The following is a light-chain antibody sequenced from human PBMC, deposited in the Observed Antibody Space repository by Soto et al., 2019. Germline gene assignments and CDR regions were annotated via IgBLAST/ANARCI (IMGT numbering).Light chain of an antibody. CDR1: SSDVGGYNS. Sequence: QSALTQPASVSGSPGQSITISCTGTSSDVGGYNSVSWYQQHPGKAPKLMIYEVSHRPSGISDRFSGSKSGNTASLTISGIQAEDEADYYCSSNTSTISVVFGGGTKVTVL. V-gene: IGLV2-14*01. CDR2: EVS. CDR3: SSNTSTISVV. J-gene: IGLJ2*01.